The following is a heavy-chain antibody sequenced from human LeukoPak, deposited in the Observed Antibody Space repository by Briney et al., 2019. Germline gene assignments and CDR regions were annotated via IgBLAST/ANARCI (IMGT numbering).Heavy chain of an antibody. D-gene: IGHD3-22*01. V-gene: IGHV4-59*11. Sequence: SETLSLTCSVSGGSISRHYWSWIRQPPGKGLEWIGNILNGGKTHYHPSLKSRVTISGDTSKNQFSLKLSSVTAADTAVYYCARSPDSDRLDYWGQGTLVTVFS. CDR1: GGSISRHY. CDR2: ILNGGKT. CDR3: ARSPDSDRLDY. J-gene: IGHJ4*02.